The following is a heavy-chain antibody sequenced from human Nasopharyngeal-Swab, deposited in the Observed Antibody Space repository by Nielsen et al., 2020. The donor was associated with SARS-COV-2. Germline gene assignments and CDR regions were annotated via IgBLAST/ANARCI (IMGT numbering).Heavy chain of an antibody. Sequence: GESLKISCAASGFAFSNAWMSWVRQAQGKGLEWVGRIKSKTDGGTAEYAAPVKGRFTMSRDDSKDTLYLQMDSLKIEDTAVYYCRTELKWELTPINIWRQGTLVTVSS. CDR3: RTELKWELTPINI. J-gene: IGHJ4*02. CDR2: IKSKTDGGTA. CDR1: GFAFSNAW. V-gene: IGHV3-15*01. D-gene: IGHD1-26*01.